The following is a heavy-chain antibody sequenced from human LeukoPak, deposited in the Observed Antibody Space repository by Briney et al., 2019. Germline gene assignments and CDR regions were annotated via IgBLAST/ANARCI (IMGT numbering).Heavy chain of an antibody. CDR3: ARVNYGSATKEDY. Sequence: SETLSFTCTVSGGSISSSSYYWSWIRQHPGKGLEWIGYIYYSGSAYYNPSLKSRVTISVDTSENQFSLKLSSVTAADTAVYYCARVNYGSATKEDYWGQGTLVTVSS. J-gene: IGHJ4*02. D-gene: IGHD3-10*01. CDR1: GGSISSSSYY. CDR2: IYYSGSA. V-gene: IGHV4-31*03.